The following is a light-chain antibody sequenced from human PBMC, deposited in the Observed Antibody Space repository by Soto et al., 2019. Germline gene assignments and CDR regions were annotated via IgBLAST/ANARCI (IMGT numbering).Light chain of an antibody. CDR3: QQSYSIPYT. CDR2: TAS. Sequence: FQMTQSPSTLSASVGDRVNITCRASQTIFSWLAWYQQKPGKAPKLLIYTASSLQSGVPSRFSGSGSGTDFTLTISSLQPEDFATYYCQQSYSIPYTFGQGTKLEIK. J-gene: IGKJ2*01. V-gene: IGKV1-39*01. CDR1: QTIFSW.